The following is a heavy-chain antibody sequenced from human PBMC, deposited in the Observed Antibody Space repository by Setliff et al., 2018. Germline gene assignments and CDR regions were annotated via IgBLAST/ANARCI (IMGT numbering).Heavy chain of an antibody. CDR3: ARTSYELCGYYGNRCNHHMDV. D-gene: IGHD3-3*01. CDR1: GGSFSGYC. CDR2: INHSGST. J-gene: IGHJ6*03. Sequence: SETLSLTCAVYGGSFSGYCWSWIRQPPGKGLEWIGEINHSGSTNYNQSLKSRVSIFVDTSQNQFFLRLNSLTAADTAVYYCARTSYELCGYYGNRCNHHMDVWGKGSPVTVSS. V-gene: IGHV4-34*01.